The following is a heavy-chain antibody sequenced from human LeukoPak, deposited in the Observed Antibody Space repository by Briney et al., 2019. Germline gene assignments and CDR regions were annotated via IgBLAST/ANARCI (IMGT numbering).Heavy chain of an antibody. D-gene: IGHD2-2*02. CDR2: IYPDDSDT. CDR3: AIGGDSTTSCYRCFDY. V-gene: IGHV5-51*01. J-gene: IGHJ4*02. CDR1: GYMFTNYW. Sequence: GESLKISCKGSGYMFTNYWIGWGRPLPGKGREWMGLIYPDDSDTIYSPSFQGQVTISADKSISTAYLQWSSLKASDTAMYYCAIGGDSTTSCYRCFDYWGQGTLVTVSS.